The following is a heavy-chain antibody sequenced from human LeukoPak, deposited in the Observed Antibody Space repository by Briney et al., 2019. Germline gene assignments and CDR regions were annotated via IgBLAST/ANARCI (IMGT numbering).Heavy chain of an antibody. J-gene: IGHJ4*02. CDR3: TYSSSWYWFDY. CDR1: GFTFSSYA. CDR2: ISGSGGST. Sequence: GGSLRLSCAASGFTFSSYAMSWVRQAPGKGLEWVSAISGSGGSTYYADSVKGRFTISRDNSNNTLYLQMNSLRAEDTAVYYCTYSSSWYWFDYWGQGTLVTVSS. D-gene: IGHD6-13*01. V-gene: IGHV3-23*01.